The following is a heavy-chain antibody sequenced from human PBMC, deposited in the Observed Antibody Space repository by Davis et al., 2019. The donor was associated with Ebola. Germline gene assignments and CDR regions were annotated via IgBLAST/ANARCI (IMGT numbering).Heavy chain of an antibody. CDR1: GYTFTGYY. CDR2: INPNSGGT. V-gene: IGHV1-2*04. D-gene: IGHD1-7*01. Sequence: ASVKVSCKASGYTFTGYYMHWVRQAPGQGLEWMGWINPNSGGTNYAQKFQGWVTMTRDTSISTAYMELSRLRSDDTAVYYCARGYNWNYGLYYYYYGMDVWGQGTTVTVSS. CDR3: ARGYNWNYGLYYYYYGMDV. J-gene: IGHJ6*02.